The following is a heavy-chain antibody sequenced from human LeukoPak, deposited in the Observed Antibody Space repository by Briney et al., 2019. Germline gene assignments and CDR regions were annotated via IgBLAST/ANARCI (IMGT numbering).Heavy chain of an antibody. Sequence: PGGSLRLSCAASGFTLSSYGMHWVGQAPGKGLEWVAVISYDGSNKYYADSVKGRFTISRDNSKNTLYLQMNSLRAEDTAVYYCAKDLYYGSAHYGMDVWGKGTTVTVSS. J-gene: IGHJ6*04. CDR2: ISYDGSNK. CDR1: GFTLSSYG. D-gene: IGHD3-10*01. CDR3: AKDLYYGSAHYGMDV. V-gene: IGHV3-30*18.